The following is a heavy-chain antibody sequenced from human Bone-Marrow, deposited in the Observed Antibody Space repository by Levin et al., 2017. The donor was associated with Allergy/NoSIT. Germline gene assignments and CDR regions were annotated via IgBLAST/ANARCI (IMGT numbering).Heavy chain of an antibody. Sequence: SQTLSLTCAVSGVSVDTYFWNWLRQPPGKGLEWIGFIYFTGRTNYNPSLKSRITMSVDTAKNQFSLKLTSVSAADTAGYYCARKHDTAMLIGDYWGQGILVSVSS. D-gene: IGHD5-18*01. V-gene: IGHV4-59*08. CDR3: ARKHDTAMLIGDY. J-gene: IGHJ4*02. CDR1: GVSVDTYF. CDR2: IYFTGRT.